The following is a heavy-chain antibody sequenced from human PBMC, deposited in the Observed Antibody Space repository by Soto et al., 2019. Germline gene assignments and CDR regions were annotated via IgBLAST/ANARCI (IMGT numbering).Heavy chain of an antibody. V-gene: IGHV1-69*12. Sequence: QVQLVQSGAEVKKPGSSVKVSCKASGGTFSNYAISWVRQAPGQGLEWVGGIIPIVGTTNFAQKFQGRVTITADESTTTAYMELSGLRSEDTAVYYCARDGGRDGYFGNWLDPWGQGTLVTVSS. CDR3: ARDGGRDGYFGNWLDP. D-gene: IGHD5-12*01. CDR1: GGTFSNYA. J-gene: IGHJ5*02. CDR2: IIPIVGTT.